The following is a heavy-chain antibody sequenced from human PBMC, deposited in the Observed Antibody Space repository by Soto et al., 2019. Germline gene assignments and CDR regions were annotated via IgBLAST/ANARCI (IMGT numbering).Heavy chain of an antibody. CDR1: GFTVSSKY. CDR3: ARIATLDGDYDYYYYMDV. J-gene: IGHJ6*03. CDR2: IQSGGPT. Sequence: AGGSLRLSCAASGFTVSSKYMSWVRQAPGKGLEWVSLIQSGGPTYYADSVKGRFTISRDTSENTLHLQMNSLRAEDTAVYYCARIATLDGDYDYYYYMDVWGKGTTVTVSS. V-gene: IGHV3-66*01. D-gene: IGHD4-17*01.